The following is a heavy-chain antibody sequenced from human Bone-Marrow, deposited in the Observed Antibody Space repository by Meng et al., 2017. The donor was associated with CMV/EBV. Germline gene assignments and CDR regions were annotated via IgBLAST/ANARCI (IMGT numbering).Heavy chain of an antibody. CDR2: MNPNSGNT. CDR3: ARDRRGITMIVVDPGWYYGMDV. J-gene: IGHJ6*02. Sequence: ASVKVSCKASGYTFTSYDINWVRQATGQGLEWMGWMNPNSGNTGYAQKFQGRVTMTRNTSISTAYMELSSLRSEDTAVYYCARDRRGITMIVVDPGWYYGMDVWGQGTTVTVSS. V-gene: IGHV1-8*01. D-gene: IGHD3-22*01. CDR1: GYTFTSYD.